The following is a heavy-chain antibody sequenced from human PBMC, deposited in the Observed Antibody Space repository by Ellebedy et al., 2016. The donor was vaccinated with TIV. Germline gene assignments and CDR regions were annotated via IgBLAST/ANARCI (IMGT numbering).Heavy chain of an antibody. CDR1: DGSISNSDYY. CDR3: ARGVGDY. J-gene: IGHJ4*02. CDR2: IYYSGST. Sequence: MPSETLSLTCTVSDGSISNSDYYRVWIRQPPGKGLEWIGRIYYSGSTYYNPSLKSRVTISLDTSRSQFSLRLSSVTAADTAVYYCARGVGDYWGQGTLVTVSS. V-gene: IGHV4-39*07.